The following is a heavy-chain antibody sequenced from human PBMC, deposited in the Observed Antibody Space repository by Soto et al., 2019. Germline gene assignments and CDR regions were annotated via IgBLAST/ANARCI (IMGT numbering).Heavy chain of an antibody. Sequence: PSETLSLTCTVSGGSISSGYYYWSWIRQPPGKGLEWIGYIYYSGSTYYNPSLKSRVTISVDTSKNQFSLKLSSVTAADTAVYYCARENVAAAANYFDYWGQGTLVTVSS. CDR1: GGSISSGYYY. J-gene: IGHJ4*02. CDR2: IYYSGST. CDR3: ARENVAAAANYFDY. V-gene: IGHV4-30-4*01. D-gene: IGHD6-13*01.